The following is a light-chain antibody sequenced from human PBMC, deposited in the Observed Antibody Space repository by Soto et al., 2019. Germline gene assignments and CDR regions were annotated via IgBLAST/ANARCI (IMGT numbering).Light chain of an antibody. CDR2: GAS. CDR3: QQYIDWPPYT. CDR1: QSVSSN. Sequence: EIVMTQSPATLSVSPGERATLSCRASQSVSSNLAWYQQKPGQAPRLLIYGASTRATGIPARFSGSGSGTEFTLTISSLQSEDFAVYYCQQYIDWPPYTFGQGTKVDIK. J-gene: IGKJ2*01. V-gene: IGKV3-15*01.